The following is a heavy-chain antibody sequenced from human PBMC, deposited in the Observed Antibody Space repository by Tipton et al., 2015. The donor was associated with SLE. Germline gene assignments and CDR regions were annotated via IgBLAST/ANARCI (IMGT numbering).Heavy chain of an antibody. D-gene: IGHD2-15*01. CDR3: ARGPYCSGGVCYSDYYYGLDV. V-gene: IGHV4-34*01. CDR1: GGSLTGYY. J-gene: IGHJ6*02. CDR2: INQSGST. Sequence: TLSLTCAVYGGSLTGYYWTWIRQTPGKGLEWIGEINQSGSTNYNPSLKSRVTISVDTPKDQFSLKLTSVTAADTAVYYCARGPYCSGGVCYSDYYYGLDVWGQGTAVPVSS.